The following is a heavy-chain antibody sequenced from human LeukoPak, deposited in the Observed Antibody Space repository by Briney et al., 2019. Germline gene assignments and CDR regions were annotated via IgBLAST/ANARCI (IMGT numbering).Heavy chain of an antibody. V-gene: IGHV3-7*01. CDR2: IKFDGSEK. CDR1: GFTVSSNY. J-gene: IGHJ4*02. CDR3: AREGDFLDY. Sequence: GGSLRLSCAASGFTVSSNYMSWVRQTPGKGLEWVANIKFDGSEKTYVDFVEGRFTISRDNARNSVYLQMNSLRADDTGIYFCAREGDFLDYWGQGILVTVSS. D-gene: IGHD2-21*02.